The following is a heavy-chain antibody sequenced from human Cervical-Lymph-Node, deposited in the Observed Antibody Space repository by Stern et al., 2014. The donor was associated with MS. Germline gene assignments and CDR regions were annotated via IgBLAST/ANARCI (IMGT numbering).Heavy chain of an antibody. V-gene: IGHV3-30*03. J-gene: IGHJ4*02. D-gene: IGHD3-10*01. Sequence: MQLVESGGGVVQPGTSLRLSCATSGFTFSRYAMHWVRQAPGKGLHWLAVISYDEKNENYADSVRGRFTISRDSSKKMLYLQMDSLTIDDTAVYYCVPGSGAFDYWGQGTLVIVSS. CDR1: GFTFSRYA. CDR2: ISYDEKNE. CDR3: VPGSGAFDY.